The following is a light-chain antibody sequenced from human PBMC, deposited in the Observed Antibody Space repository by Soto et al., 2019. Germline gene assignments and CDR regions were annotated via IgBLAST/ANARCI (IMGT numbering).Light chain of an antibody. CDR1: QDISNY. CDR3: QQYDNLLHLT. V-gene: IGKV1-33*01. J-gene: IGKJ1*01. Sequence: DIQMTQSPSSLSASVGDRVTITCQASQDISNYLNWYQQKPGKAPKLLIYDASNLETGVPSRFSGSGSGTDFTFTISSLQPEDIATYDCQQYDNLLHLTFGQGTKVEIK. CDR2: DAS.